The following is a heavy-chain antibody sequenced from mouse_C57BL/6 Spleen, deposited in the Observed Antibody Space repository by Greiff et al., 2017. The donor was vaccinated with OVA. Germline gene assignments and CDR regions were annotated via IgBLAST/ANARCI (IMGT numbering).Heavy chain of an antibody. J-gene: IGHJ2*01. Sequence: LVESGAELMKPGASVKLSCKATGYTFTGYWIEWVKQRPGHGLEWIGEILPGSGSTNYNEKFKGKATFTADTSSNTAYMQLSSLTTEDSAIYYCARYPDYYGSSYRYFDYWGQGTTLTVSS. D-gene: IGHD1-1*01. V-gene: IGHV1-9*01. CDR1: GYTFTGYW. CDR3: ARYPDYYGSSYRYFDY. CDR2: ILPGSGST.